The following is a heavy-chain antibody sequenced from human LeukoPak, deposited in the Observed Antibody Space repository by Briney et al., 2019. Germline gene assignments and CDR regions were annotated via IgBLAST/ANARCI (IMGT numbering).Heavy chain of an antibody. Sequence: GGSLRLSCAAAAFTFSSNGMHWVRQAPGNGLEWVAVIWYDGRNKYYADSVKGRFTMSRDNSKNPLYLQMNSLRDEDTPVYYCERGSSSSSSPAYWGQGPLVTVSS. V-gene: IGHV3-33*01. CDR3: ERGSSSSSSPAY. D-gene: IGHD6-6*01. CDR2: IWYDGRNK. J-gene: IGHJ4*02. CDR1: AFTFSSNG.